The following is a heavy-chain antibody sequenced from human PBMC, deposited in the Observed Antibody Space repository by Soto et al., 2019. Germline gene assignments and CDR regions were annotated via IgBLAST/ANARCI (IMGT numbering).Heavy chain of an antibody. J-gene: IGHJ3*02. Sequence: QVQLVQSGAVVKKPGSSMKVSCKTLGDTFGTYPITWVRQAPGQGLEWMGRTIPILAITDYAQKFQGRVTITADRSTTTAYMELSSLNFEDTAVYYCARGGDGSGSESVFDIWGQGTMVTVSS. V-gene: IGHV1-69*02. CDR3: ARGGDGSGSESVFDI. CDR2: TIPILAIT. D-gene: IGHD3-22*01. CDR1: GDTFGTYP.